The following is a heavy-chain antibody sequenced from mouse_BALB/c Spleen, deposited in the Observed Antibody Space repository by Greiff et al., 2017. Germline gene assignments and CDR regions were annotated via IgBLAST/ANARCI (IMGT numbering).Heavy chain of an antibody. J-gene: IGHJ2*01. CDR2: IRLKSNNYAT. D-gene: IGHD2-4*01. CDR3: TRRDYGGGFDY. V-gene: IGHV6-6*02. CDR1: GFTFSNYW. Sequence: EVMLVESGGGLVQPGGSMKLSCVASGFTFSNYWMNWVRQSPEKGLEWVAEIRLKSNNYATHYAESVKGRFTISRDDSKSSVYLQMNNLRAEDTGIYYCTRRDYGGGFDYWGQGTTLTVSS.